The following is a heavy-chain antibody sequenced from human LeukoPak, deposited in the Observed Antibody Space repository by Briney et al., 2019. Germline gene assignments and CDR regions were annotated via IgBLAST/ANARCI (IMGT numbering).Heavy chain of an antibody. CDR1: GFTFSDNH. CDR2: ISSSGNTT. Sequence: GGSLRLSCAASGFTFSDNHMSWIRQAPGKGLEWVSYISSSGNTTYNADSVKGRFSITRDNAKNSLYLQMNSLRAEDTAMYYCARDIVVVPATFDYWGQGTLVSVSS. V-gene: IGHV3-11*04. D-gene: IGHD2-2*01. J-gene: IGHJ4*02. CDR3: ARDIVVVPATFDY.